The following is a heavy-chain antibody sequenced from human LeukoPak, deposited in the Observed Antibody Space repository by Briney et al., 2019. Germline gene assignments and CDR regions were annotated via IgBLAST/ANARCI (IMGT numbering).Heavy chain of an antibody. Sequence: GGSLRLSCAASGFTVSSNYMSWVRQAPGKGLEWVSVIYSGGSTYYADSVKGRFTISRDNSKNTLYLQINSLRAEDTAVYYCAREIRFLEWLFGYFDYWGQGTLVTVSS. CDR3: AREIRFLEWLFGYFDY. J-gene: IGHJ4*02. CDR2: IYSGGST. D-gene: IGHD3-3*01. CDR1: GFTVSSNY. V-gene: IGHV3-66*02.